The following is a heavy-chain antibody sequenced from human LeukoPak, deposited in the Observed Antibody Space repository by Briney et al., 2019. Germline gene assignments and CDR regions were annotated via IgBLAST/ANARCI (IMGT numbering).Heavy chain of an antibody. V-gene: IGHV3-48*02. Sequence: GGSPRLSCVASGFTFSYYSMNWVRQAPGKGLEWVSYINSISGEIWYADSVKGRFTISRDDAKNSLYLQMNSLRDEDTAVYYCARDHGYAFDYWGQGTLVTVSS. D-gene: IGHD5-12*01. CDR3: ARDHGYAFDY. CDR1: GFTFSYYS. CDR2: INSISGEI. J-gene: IGHJ4*02.